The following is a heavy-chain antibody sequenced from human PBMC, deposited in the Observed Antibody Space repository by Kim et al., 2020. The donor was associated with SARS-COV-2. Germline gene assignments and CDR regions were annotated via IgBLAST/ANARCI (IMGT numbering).Heavy chain of an antibody. J-gene: IGHJ4*02. V-gene: IGHV3-64*01. D-gene: IGHD5-18*01. Sequence: ANSVKGRFTISRDNSKNTLYLQMGSLRAEDMAVYYCARGAGGYSYGTFDYWGQGTLVTVSS. CDR3: ARGAGGYSYGTFDY.